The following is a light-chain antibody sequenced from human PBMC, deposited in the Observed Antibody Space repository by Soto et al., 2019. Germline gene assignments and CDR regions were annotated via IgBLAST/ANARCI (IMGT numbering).Light chain of an antibody. CDR1: SSNIGAGYD. CDR3: QPYDSSLSGYV. V-gene: IGLV1-40*01. CDR2: GNS. Sequence: QSVLTQPPSVSGAPGQRVTISCTGSSSNIGAGYDVHWYQQLPGTAPKLLIYGNSNRPSGVPDRFSGSKSGTSASLAIIGLQAEEEADYYCQPYDSSLSGYVFGTGSKVTVL. J-gene: IGLJ1*01.